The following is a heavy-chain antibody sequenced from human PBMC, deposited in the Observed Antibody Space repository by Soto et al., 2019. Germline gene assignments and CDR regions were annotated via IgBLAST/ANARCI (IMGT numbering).Heavy chain of an antibody. CDR1: GFTFSNPW. V-gene: IGHV3-15*07. CDR3: TTLITIFGVVPYQDV. CDR2: IKSKTDGGTT. Sequence: GGSLRLSCAASGFTFSNPWMNWVRQAPGKGLEWVGRIKSKTDGGTTDYAAPVKGRFTISRDDSKNTLYLQMNSLKTEDTAVYYCTTLITIFGVVPYQDVWGQGTTVTVSS. D-gene: IGHD3-3*01. J-gene: IGHJ6*02.